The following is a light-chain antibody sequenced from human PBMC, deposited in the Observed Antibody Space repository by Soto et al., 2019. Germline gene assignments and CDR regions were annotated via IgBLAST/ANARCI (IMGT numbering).Light chain of an antibody. Sequence: DIQMTQSPSTLSASVGDRVTISCRASQSISSWLAWYQQKPGKAPKLLLYDASSWESGVPSRFSGSGSGTEFTLTISSLQPDDFATYYCQQYNSYSRTFGQGTKVEIK. V-gene: IGKV1-5*01. CDR3: QQYNSYSRT. J-gene: IGKJ1*01. CDR1: QSISSW. CDR2: DAS.